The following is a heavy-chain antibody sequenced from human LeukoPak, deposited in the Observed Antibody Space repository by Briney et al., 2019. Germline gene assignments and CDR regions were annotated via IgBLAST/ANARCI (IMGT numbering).Heavy chain of an antibody. J-gene: IGHJ4*02. Sequence: GGSLRLSCAASGFTFSSYWMSWVRQAPGKGLEWVANIKQDGSEKYYVDSVKGRFTISRDNAKNSLYLQMNSLRAEDTAVYYCARVPGYCGGDCYFDYWGQGTLVTVSS. CDR2: IKQDGSEK. V-gene: IGHV3-7*01. D-gene: IGHD2-21*02. CDR3: ARVPGYCGGDCYFDY. CDR1: GFTFSSYW.